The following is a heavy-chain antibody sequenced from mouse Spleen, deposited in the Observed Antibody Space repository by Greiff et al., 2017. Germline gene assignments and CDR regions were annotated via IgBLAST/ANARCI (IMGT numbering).Heavy chain of an antibody. D-gene: IGHD1-2*01. J-gene: IGHJ2*01. V-gene: IGHV1-77*01. CDR2: IYPGSGST. CDR1: GYTFTDYV. CDR3: ARGWITTAIFDY. Sequence: QVQLQQSGPELVKPGASVKMSCKASGYTFTDYVISWVKQRTGQGLEWIGEIYPGSGSTYYNEKFKGKATLTADKSSNTAYMQLSSLTSEDSAVYFCARGWITTAIFDYWGQGTTLTVSS.